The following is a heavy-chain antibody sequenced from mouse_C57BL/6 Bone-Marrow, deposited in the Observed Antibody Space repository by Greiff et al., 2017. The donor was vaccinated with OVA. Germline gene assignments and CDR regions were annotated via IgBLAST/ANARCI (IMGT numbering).Heavy chain of an antibody. Sequence: QVQLQQSGAELARPGASVKLSCKASGYTFPSYGISWVKQSTGKGLEWIGEINPRSGNTSYNETFKGKATMTADKSYSTAYMALSSLTSEDSAVYFWANFDYYSRGWYFDVWGTGTTVTVSS. CDR3: ANFDYYSRGWYFDV. D-gene: IGHD2-4*01. CDR2: INPRSGNT. CDR1: GYTFPSYG. J-gene: IGHJ1*03. V-gene: IGHV1-81*01.